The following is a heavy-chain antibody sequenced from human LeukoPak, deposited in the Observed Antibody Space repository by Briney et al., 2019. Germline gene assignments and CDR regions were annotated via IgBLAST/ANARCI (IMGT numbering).Heavy chain of an antibody. CDR3: ARARRYYGPYLDY. Sequence: SETLSLTCTVSGGSISSYYWSWIRQPPGKGLEWIGYIYYSGSTNYNPSLKSRVTISVDTSKNQSSLKLSSVTAADTAVYYCARARRYYGPYLDYWGQGTLVTVSS. CDR2: IYYSGST. CDR1: GGSISSYY. J-gene: IGHJ4*02. V-gene: IGHV4-59*01. D-gene: IGHD3-10*01.